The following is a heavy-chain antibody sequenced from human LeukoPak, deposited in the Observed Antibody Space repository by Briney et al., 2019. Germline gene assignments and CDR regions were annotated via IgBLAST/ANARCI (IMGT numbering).Heavy chain of an antibody. CDR3: ARDRGLGAFDI. D-gene: IGHD3-10*01. J-gene: IGHJ3*02. CDR2: ISAYNGNK. V-gene: IGHV1-18*01. CDR1: GYTFTSYG. Sequence: ASVKVSCKASGYTFTSYGISWVRHAPGQGLEWMGWISAYNGNKNYAQKLQSRVTMTTDTSASTAYMELRSLRSDDTAVYYCARDRGLGAFDIWGQGTMVTVSS.